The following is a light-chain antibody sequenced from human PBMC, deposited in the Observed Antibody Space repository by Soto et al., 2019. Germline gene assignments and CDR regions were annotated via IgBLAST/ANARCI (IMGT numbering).Light chain of an antibody. Sequence: EIVMTQSPASLSVSPGERATLSCRASQSVSSNLAWYQQKPGQAPRLLIYGASTRATGIPARFSGSGSGTKFTLTIISLQSEDFAVYYCQQYNNWPPCTFGQGTKVEIK. CDR3: QQYNNWPPCT. CDR1: QSVSSN. J-gene: IGKJ1*01. CDR2: GAS. V-gene: IGKV3-15*01.